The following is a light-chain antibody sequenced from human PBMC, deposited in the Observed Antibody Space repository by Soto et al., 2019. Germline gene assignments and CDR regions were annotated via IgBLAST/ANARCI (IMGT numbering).Light chain of an antibody. CDR3: QQYNNWPPWT. CDR1: QSVSSN. Sequence: EIVMTQSPATLSVSPGERATLSGRASQSVSSNLAWYQQKPGQAPRLLIYGAFTRATVIPARFSGSGSGTEFNLTISSLQSEDFAVYYCQQYNNWPPWTFGQGTKVEIK. V-gene: IGKV3-15*01. J-gene: IGKJ1*01. CDR2: GAF.